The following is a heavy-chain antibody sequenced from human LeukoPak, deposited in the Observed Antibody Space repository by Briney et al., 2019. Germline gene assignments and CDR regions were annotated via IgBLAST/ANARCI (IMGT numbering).Heavy chain of an antibody. Sequence: PGASLRLSCAASGFTFSSYWMSWVRQAPGKGLESVANIKEDGSEKYYVDSVKGRFTISRDNAKNSLYLQMNSLRAEDTAVYYCTRVVGTFVSWGQGTLVSVST. V-gene: IGHV3-7*05. CDR2: IKEDGSEK. D-gene: IGHD6-13*01. CDR1: GFTFSSYW. J-gene: IGHJ4*02. CDR3: TRVVGTFVS.